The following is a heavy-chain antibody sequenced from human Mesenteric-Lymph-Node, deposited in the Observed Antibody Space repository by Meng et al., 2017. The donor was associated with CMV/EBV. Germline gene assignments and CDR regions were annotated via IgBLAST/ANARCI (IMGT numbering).Heavy chain of an antibody. D-gene: IGHD6-6*01. V-gene: IGHV4-61*01. CDR1: GGSVSSGSYY. CDR2: IYYSGST. Sequence: SETLSLTCTVSGGSVSSGSYYWSWIRQPPGKGLEWIGYIYYSGSTNYNPSLKSRVTISVDTSKNQFSLKLSSVTAADTAVYYCARDRGVYSSSSRNYYYYGMDVWGQGTTVTVSS. J-gene: IGHJ6*02. CDR3: ARDRGVYSSSSRNYYYYGMDV.